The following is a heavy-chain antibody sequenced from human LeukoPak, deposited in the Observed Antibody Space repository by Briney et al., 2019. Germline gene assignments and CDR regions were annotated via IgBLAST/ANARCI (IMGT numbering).Heavy chain of an antibody. D-gene: IGHD6-13*01. CDR3: ARLDNSWYSPFDY. CDR1: GASISSSSDY. V-gene: IGHV4-39*01. J-gene: IGHJ4*02. Sequence: SETLSLTCTVSGASISSSSDYWGWIRQPPGKGLEWIGTIFYSGSTYYNPSLKSRVTISVDTSKNQFSLRLSSVTAAGTAVHYCARLDNSWYSPFDYWGQGTLVRVSS. CDR2: IFYSGST.